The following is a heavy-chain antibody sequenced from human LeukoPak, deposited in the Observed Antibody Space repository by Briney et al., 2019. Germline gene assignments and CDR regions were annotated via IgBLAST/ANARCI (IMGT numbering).Heavy chain of an antibody. V-gene: IGHV4-34*01. D-gene: IGHD6-13*01. CDR3: ARDFKRIAAADY. J-gene: IGHJ4*02. CDR1: GGSFSGYY. Sequence: SETLSLTCAVYGGSFSGYYWSWIRQPPGKGLEWIGEINHSGSTNYNPSLKSRVTISVDTSKNQFSLKLSSVTAADTAVYYCARDFKRIAAADYWGQGTLVTVSS. CDR2: INHSGST.